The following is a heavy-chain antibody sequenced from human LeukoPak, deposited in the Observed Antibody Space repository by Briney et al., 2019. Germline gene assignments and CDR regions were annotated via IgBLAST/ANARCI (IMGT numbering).Heavy chain of an antibody. CDR1: GFTFSSYA. CDR3: AIMHGYYDGRGYWVQ. Sequence: GGSLRLSCAASGFTFSSYAMSWVRQAPGKGLEWVSGISGSGVNTYYADSVKGRFTISRDNPRNTLYMQMNSLRDEDTAVYYCAIMHGYYDGRGYWVQWGQGTLVTVSS. D-gene: IGHD3-22*01. J-gene: IGHJ4*02. CDR2: ISGSGVNT. V-gene: IGHV3-23*01.